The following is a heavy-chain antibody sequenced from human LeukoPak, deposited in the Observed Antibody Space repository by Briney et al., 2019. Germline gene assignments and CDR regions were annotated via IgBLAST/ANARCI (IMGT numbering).Heavy chain of an antibody. Sequence: PSETLSHTCTVSGGSISSYYWSWIRQPPGKGLEWIGYIYYSGSTNYNPSLKSRVTISVDTSKNQFSLKLSSVTAADTAVYYCARVGIAVAGIFDYWGQGTLVTVSS. CDR2: IYYSGST. J-gene: IGHJ4*02. CDR3: ARVGIAVAGIFDY. CDR1: GGSISSYY. D-gene: IGHD6-19*01. V-gene: IGHV4-59*01.